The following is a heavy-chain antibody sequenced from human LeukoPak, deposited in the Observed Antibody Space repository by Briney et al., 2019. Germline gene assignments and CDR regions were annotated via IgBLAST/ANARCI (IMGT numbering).Heavy chain of an antibody. CDR3: ASTNVDTAMTPG. Sequence: ASVKVSCKASGYTFTSYGISWVRQAPGQGLEWMGWISAYNGNTNYAQKLQGRVTMTTDTSTSTAYMELRNLRSDDTAVYYCASTNVDTAMTPGWGQGTLVTVSS. CDR1: GYTFTSYG. D-gene: IGHD5-18*01. V-gene: IGHV1-18*01. J-gene: IGHJ4*02. CDR2: ISAYNGNT.